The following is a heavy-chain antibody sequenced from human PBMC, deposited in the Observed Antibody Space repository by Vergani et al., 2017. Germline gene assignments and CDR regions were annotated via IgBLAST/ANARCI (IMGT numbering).Heavy chain of an antibody. CDR2: IYYNGST. CDR1: GGSIYSYY. V-gene: IGHV4-59*01. D-gene: IGHD6-19*01. J-gene: IGHJ6*02. Sequence: QVQLQESGPGLVKPSETLSLTCTVSGGSIYSYYWNWIRQPPAKGLEWVGYIYYNGSTKHNPSLKSRVTMSVDTSKNQFSLKLSSVTAADTAVYYCARGCIAVAGIDVYYGLDVWGQGTTVTVSS. CDR3: ARGCIAVAGIDVYYGLDV.